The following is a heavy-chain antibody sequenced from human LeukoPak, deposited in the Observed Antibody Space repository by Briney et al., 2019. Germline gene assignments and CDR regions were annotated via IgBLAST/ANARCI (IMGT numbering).Heavy chain of an antibody. CDR2: MSPNSGIT. V-gene: IGHV1-8*01. D-gene: IGHD1/OR15-1a*01. Sequence: GASVKVSCKASGYTFTSYDINWVRQATGRGLEWMGWMSPNSGITGYAQKFQGRVTMTRNTAISTAYMELSSLRSEDTAVYYCAPLGDQNNKDYWGQGTLVTVSS. CDR3: APLGDQNNKDY. CDR1: GYTFTSYD. J-gene: IGHJ4*02.